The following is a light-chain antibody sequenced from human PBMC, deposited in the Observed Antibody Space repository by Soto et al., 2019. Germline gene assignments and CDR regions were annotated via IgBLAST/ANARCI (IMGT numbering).Light chain of an antibody. V-gene: IGLV2-14*03. CDR2: DVN. J-gene: IGLJ1*01. CDR1: SSDVGGYNF. Sequence: QSALTQPDSVSGSPGQSITISCSGTSSDVGGYNFVSWYQHHPGKAPKLIIYDVNNRPSGVSNRFSGSKSGNTASLTISGLQGEDEADYYCTSYTTSSTSVFGPGTKVTVL. CDR3: TSYTTSSTSV.